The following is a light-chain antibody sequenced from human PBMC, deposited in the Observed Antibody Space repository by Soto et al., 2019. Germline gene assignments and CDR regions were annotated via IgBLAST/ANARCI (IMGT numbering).Light chain of an antibody. CDR1: SSDIGAYDY. CDR3: FSFTTTSTHG. V-gene: IGLV2-14*01. Sequence: QSALTQPASLSGSPGQSITISCTGTSSDIGAYDYASWFQQHPGKAPKLMISEVNNRPSGVSNRFSGSKSGNTAYLTISGLQLEAEADYFCFSFTTTSTHGFGTGTKVTV. CDR2: EVN. J-gene: IGLJ1*01.